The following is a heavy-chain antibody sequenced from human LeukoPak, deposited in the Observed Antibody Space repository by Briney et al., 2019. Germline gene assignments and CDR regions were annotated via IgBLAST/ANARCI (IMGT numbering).Heavy chain of an antibody. CDR1: GFTFTSYA. Sequence: GGSLRLSCAASGFTFTSYAMSWVRQAPGKGLEWVSAISGSGGSTYYTDSVKGRFTISRDDAKNSLYLQVNSLRAEDTAVYYCGRSQAGTLSGYFDYWGQGALVTVSS. D-gene: IGHD3-10*01. J-gene: IGHJ4*02. V-gene: IGHV3-23*01. CDR2: ISGSGGST. CDR3: GRSQAGTLSGYFDY.